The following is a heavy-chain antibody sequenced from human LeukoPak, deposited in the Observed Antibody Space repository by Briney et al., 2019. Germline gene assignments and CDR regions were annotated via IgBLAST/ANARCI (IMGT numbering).Heavy chain of an antibody. CDR1: GFTFSSYG. CDR2: ISYDGSNK. J-gene: IGHJ6*02. V-gene: IGHV3-30*03. CDR3: ARVYSSGWTWYYYGMDV. D-gene: IGHD6-19*01. Sequence: GRSLRLSCAASGFTFSSYGMHWVRQAPGKGLEWVAVISYDGSNKYYADSVKGRFTISRDNSKNTLYLQMNSLRAEDTAVYYCARVYSSGWTWYYYGMDVWGQGTTVTVSS.